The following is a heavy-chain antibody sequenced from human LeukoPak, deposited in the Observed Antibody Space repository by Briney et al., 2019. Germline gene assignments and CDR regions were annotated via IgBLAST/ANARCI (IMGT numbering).Heavy chain of an antibody. CDR2: INPSGGST. CDR1: GYTFTSYY. CDR3: ARDRDSYGYGAHWYFDL. V-gene: IGHV1-46*03. D-gene: IGHD5-18*01. Sequence: ASVKVSCKASGYTFTSYYMHWVRQAPGQGLEWMGIINPSGGSTSYAQKSQGRVTMTRDTSTSTVYMELSSLRSEDTAVYYCARDRDSYGYGAHWYFDLWGRGTLVTVSS. J-gene: IGHJ2*01.